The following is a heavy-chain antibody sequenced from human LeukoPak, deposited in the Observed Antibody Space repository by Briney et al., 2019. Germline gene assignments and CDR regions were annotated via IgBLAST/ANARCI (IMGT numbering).Heavy chain of an antibody. J-gene: IGHJ4*02. CDR2: ISYDGSNK. CDR3: ARDLGVLRYFDWLFYFDY. V-gene: IGHV3-30*04. CDR1: GFTFSSYA. D-gene: IGHD3-9*01. Sequence: PGGSLRLSCAASGFTFSSYAMHWVRQAPGKGLEWVAVISYDGSNKYYADSVKGRFTISRDNSKNTLYLQMNSLRAEDTAVYYCARDLGVLRYFDWLFYFDYWGQGTLVTVSS.